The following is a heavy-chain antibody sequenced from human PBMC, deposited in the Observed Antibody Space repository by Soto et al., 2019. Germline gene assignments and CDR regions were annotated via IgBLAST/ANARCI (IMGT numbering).Heavy chain of an antibody. CDR3: ARDCSSTSCYAGAFDI. J-gene: IGHJ3*02. D-gene: IGHD2-2*01. V-gene: IGHV1-18*01. CDR1: GYTFTSYG. CDR2: ISAYNGNT. Sequence: QVQLVQSGAEVKKPGASVKVSCKASGYTFTSYGISWVRQAPGQGLEWMGWISAYNGNTNYAQKLQGRVTMTTDTSTSTAYMELRSLRSDYTAVYYCARDCSSTSCYAGAFDIWGQGTMVTVSS.